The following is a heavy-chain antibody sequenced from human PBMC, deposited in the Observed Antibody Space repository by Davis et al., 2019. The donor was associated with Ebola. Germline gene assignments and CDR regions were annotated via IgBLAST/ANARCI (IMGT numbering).Heavy chain of an antibody. D-gene: IGHD3-22*01. CDR2: ISGSGGRT. V-gene: IGHV3-23*01. Sequence: GESLKISCAASGFTFSSYAMSWVRQVPGKGLEWVSAISGSGGRTYYADSVKGRFTISRDNSKNTLYLQMNSLRAEDKAVYYCAKDYYESSGYCYGPNWCDPWGQGTLVTVSS. CDR1: GFTFSSYA. CDR3: AKDYYESSGYCYGPNWCDP. J-gene: IGHJ5*02.